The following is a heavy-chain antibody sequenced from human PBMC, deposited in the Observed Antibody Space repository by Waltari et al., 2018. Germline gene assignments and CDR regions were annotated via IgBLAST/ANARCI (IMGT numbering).Heavy chain of an antibody. J-gene: IGHJ4*02. CDR2: INPNSGGT. CDR3: ARGNYYDSSGYTPGDY. D-gene: IGHD3-22*01. Sequence: QVQLVQSGAEVKKPGASVKVSCKASGYTFTGSYMPWVRQAPGQGLEWRGWINPNSGGTNYAQKFQGRVTMTRDTSISTAYMELSRLRSDDTAVYYCARGNYYDSSGYTPGDYWGQGTLVTVSS. V-gene: IGHV1-2*02. CDR1: GYTFTGSY.